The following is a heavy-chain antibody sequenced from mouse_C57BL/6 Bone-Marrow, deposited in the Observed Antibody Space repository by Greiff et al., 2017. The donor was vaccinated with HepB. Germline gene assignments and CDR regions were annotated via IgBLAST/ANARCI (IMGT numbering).Heavy chain of an antibody. J-gene: IGHJ2*01. CDR3: ARSGGNYPYYFDY. CDR1: GYTFTSYW. CDR2: IDPSDSYT. Sequence: VQLQQPGAELVMPGASVKLSCKASGYTFTSYWMHWVKQRPGQGLEWIGEIDPSDSYTNYNQKFKGKSTLTVDKSSSTAYMQLSSLTSEDAAVYYCARSGGNYPYYFDYWGQGTTRTVSS. D-gene: IGHD2-1*01. V-gene: IGHV1-69*01.